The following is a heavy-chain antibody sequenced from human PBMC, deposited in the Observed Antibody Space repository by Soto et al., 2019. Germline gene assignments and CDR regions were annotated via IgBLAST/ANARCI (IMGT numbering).Heavy chain of an antibody. Sequence: QVQLQESGPGLVKPSQTLSLTCTVSGGSISSGGYYWSWIRQHPGKGLEWIGYIYYSGSTYYNPSLKRRVTIPVDTSKNQFSLKLSSVTAADTAVYYCARADYGDSYVDYWGQGTLVTVSS. CDR3: ARADYGDSYVDY. J-gene: IGHJ4*02. D-gene: IGHD4-17*01. V-gene: IGHV4-31*03. CDR2: IYYSGST. CDR1: GGSISSGGYY.